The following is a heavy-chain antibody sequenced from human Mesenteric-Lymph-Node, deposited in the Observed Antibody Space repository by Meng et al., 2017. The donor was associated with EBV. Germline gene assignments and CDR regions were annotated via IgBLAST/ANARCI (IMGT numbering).Heavy chain of an antibody. CDR2: VSASKGYT. CDR3: ARERVSMGRGVIIDDWFDV. CDR1: GYTFTTYG. J-gene: IGHJ5*02. V-gene: IGHV1-18*01. D-gene: IGHD3-10*01. Sequence: QVHLVQSGPEMKKPGTSVKVSCKTSGYTFTTYGINWVRQAPGQGLEWMGWVSASKGYTNYAQKVQGRVTMTTDSSTSTAYMELRSLRSDGTAIYYCARERVSMGRGVIIDDWFDVWGQGTLVTVSS.